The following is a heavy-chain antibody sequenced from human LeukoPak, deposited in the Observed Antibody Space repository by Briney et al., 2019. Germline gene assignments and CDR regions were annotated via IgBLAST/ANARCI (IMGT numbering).Heavy chain of an antibody. Sequence: ASVKVSCKASGYSFTSYGISWVREAPGRGLEWVGYISAYDGETRYAQKFQGRVTLTSDTSTGTVYMEMRRLRSDDTAVYYCARGGKNYFDFWGQGTLVTVSS. CDR3: ARGGKNYFDF. D-gene: IGHD1-26*01. CDR2: ISAYDGET. CDR1: GYSFTSYG. J-gene: IGHJ4*02. V-gene: IGHV1-18*01.